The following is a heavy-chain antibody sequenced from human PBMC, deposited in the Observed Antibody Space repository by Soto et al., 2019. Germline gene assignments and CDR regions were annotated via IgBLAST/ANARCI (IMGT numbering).Heavy chain of an antibody. J-gene: IGHJ4*02. CDR2: ISAHNGNT. D-gene: IGHD1-1*01. Sequence: QVHLVQSGAEVKKPGASVKVSCKGSGYGFTTYGITWVRQAPGQGLEWMAWISAHNGNTNYAWKLQGRVTVTRDTSTSTAYMELRSLRSDATAVYYCARGRYGDYWGQGALVTVSS. CDR1: GYGFTTYG. CDR3: ARGRYGDY. V-gene: IGHV1-18*01.